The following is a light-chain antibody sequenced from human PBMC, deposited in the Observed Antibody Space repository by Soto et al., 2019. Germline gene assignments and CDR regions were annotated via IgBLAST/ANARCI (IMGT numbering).Light chain of an antibody. CDR2: TAS. V-gene: IGKV1-5*03. Sequence: DIQMTQFPSTLSASIGDRVTITCRASQSIRTWLAWYQQKAGKAPKLLIYTASSLETGVPSRFSGSGSGTEFTLTISSLQPDDVATYYCQHYNRYSPYTFGQGTRLEIK. J-gene: IGKJ2*01. CDR3: QHYNRYSPYT. CDR1: QSIRTW.